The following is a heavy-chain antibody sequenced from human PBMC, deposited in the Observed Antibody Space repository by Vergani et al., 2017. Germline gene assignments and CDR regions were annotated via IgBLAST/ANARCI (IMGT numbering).Heavy chain of an antibody. Sequence: QVQLVQSGAEVKKPGASVKVSCKASGYTFTSYGISWVRQAPGQGLEWMGWISAYNGNTNYAQKLQGRVTMTTDTSTSTAYMELRSLRSDYTAVYYCARVSLDYVSSLRAYYYGMDVWGQGTTVTVSS. J-gene: IGHJ6*02. D-gene: IGHD3-16*01. CDR2: ISAYNGNT. CDR1: GYTFTSYG. CDR3: ARVSLDYVSSLRAYYYGMDV. V-gene: IGHV1-18*04.